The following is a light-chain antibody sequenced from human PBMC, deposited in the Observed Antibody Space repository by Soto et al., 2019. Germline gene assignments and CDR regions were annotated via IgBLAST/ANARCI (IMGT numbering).Light chain of an antibody. V-gene: IGKV3-15*01. CDR2: GAS. CDR1: QSVGSN. CDR3: QQYNNWPPVRT. J-gene: IGKJ1*01. Sequence: EIVMTQSPATLSVSPGERATLSCRASQSVGSNLAWYQQKPGQAPRLLIYGASTRATGIPARFSGSGSGTEFTLTLSSLQSEDFAIYFCQQYNNWPPVRTFGQGTKVEIK.